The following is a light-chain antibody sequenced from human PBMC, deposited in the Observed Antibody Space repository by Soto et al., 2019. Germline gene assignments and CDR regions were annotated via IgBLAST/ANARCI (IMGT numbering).Light chain of an antibody. CDR2: AAS. Sequence: AIQMTQSPSSLSASVGDRVTITCRASQGIRNDLGWYQQKPGKAPKLLIYAASSLQSGVPSRFSCSGSCTDFTLTIRSLQPEDFASYYCLQDYHYPYTFGQGSK. V-gene: IGKV1-6*01. CDR3: LQDYHYPYT. CDR1: QGIRND. J-gene: IGKJ2*01.